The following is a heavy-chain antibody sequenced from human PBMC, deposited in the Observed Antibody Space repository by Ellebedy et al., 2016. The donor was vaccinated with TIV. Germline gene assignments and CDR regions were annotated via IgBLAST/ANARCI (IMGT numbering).Heavy chain of an antibody. CDR2: IYHGWST. Sequence: MPSETLSLTCAVSGDSIISINRWSWVRQSPGKRLEWIGEIYHGWSTIYNPALKSRVTISVDKSKNQFSLKLRSMTAADTAVYYCARWEGRRCFDYWGQGTLVTVSS. CDR1: GDSIISINR. D-gene: IGHD1-26*01. CDR3: ARWEGRRCFDY. V-gene: IGHV4-4*02. J-gene: IGHJ4*02.